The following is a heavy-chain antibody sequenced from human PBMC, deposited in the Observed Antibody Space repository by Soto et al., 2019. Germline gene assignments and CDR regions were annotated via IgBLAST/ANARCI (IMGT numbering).Heavy chain of an antibody. Sequence: PSETLSLTCTVAGGSISPYYGSWIRQPPGRGLEWIGYVYYSGNTNYNPSLESRVTISVDTSRNQFSLNLTSATAEDTAVYYCARDAVVPAATYYYYYGMGVWGHGTTVIVSS. CDR1: GGSISPYY. CDR2: VYYSGNT. D-gene: IGHD2-2*01. V-gene: IGHV4-59*01. J-gene: IGHJ6*02. CDR3: ARDAVVPAATYYYYYGMGV.